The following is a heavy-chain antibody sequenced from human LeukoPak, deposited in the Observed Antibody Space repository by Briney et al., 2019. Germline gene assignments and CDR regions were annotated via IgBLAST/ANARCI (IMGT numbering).Heavy chain of an antibody. CDR1: GFTFSSYA. J-gene: IGHJ4*02. Sequence: GGSLRLSCAASGFTFSSYAMSLVRQAPGKGLEWVSAISGSGGSTYYADSVKGRFTISRENSKNTLYLQVNSLRAEDTAVYYCAKDPAIVVVVAAHFDYWGQGTLVTVSS. D-gene: IGHD2-15*01. V-gene: IGHV3-23*01. CDR2: ISGSGGST. CDR3: AKDPAIVVVVAAHFDY.